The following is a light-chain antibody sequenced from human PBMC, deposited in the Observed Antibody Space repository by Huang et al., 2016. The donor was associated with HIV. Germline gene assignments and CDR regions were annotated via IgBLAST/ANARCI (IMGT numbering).Light chain of an antibody. CDR3: QQYNNWRGT. V-gene: IGKV3-15*01. Sequence: EIVMTQSPATLSVSPGERATLSCRASQRVGYKLAWYQHKPGQAPRLLIYGASTRATGIPARFTGSGSGTDFSLTISSLQSEDFAIYFCQQYNNWRGTFGPGTKVDIK. CDR1: QRVGYK. CDR2: GAS. J-gene: IGKJ3*01.